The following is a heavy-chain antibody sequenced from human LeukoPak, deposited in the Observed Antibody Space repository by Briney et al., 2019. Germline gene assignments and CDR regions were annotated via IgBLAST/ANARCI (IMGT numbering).Heavy chain of an antibody. CDR2: ISAYNGNT. D-gene: IGHD3-22*01. V-gene: IGHV1-18*04. CDR1: GYTFTSYY. Sequence: ASVKVSCKASGYTFTSYYMHWVRQAPGQGLEWMGWISAYNGNTNYAQKLQGRVTMTTDTSTSTAYMELRSLRSDDTAVYYCASKDSSGYYFGFDYWGQGTLVTVSS. J-gene: IGHJ4*02. CDR3: ASKDSSGYYFGFDY.